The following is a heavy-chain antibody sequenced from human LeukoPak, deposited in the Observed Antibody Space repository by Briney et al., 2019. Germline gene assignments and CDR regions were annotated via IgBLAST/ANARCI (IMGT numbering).Heavy chain of an antibody. CDR2: ISSDGSQK. D-gene: IGHD3-22*01. Sequence: GGSLRLSCAASGFTFSSYAMHWVRQAPGKGLEWVAIISSDGSQKFYADSVKGRFTISRDNSKNTLYLQMNSLRAEDTAVYYCAKESAKYYYDSSGYPTVDWGQGTLVTVSS. CDR1: GFTFSSYA. V-gene: IGHV3-30*18. CDR3: AKESAKYYYDSSGYPTVD. J-gene: IGHJ4*02.